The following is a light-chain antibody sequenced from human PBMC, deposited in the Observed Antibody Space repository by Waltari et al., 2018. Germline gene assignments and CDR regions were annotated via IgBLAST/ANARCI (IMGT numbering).Light chain of an antibody. CDR2: GGS. V-gene: IGKV2-40*01. J-gene: IGKJ2*03. Sequence: DIVMTQTPLSLPITPGEPASISCRSSQSLLPRNGNTYLHWFLQKPGQSPQLLIYGGSDSGSGVPDRFSGRWSGTDLTLKISKVEAEDVGIYYCVQAVAFPYSFGQGTKGEI. CDR1: QSLLPRNGNTY. CDR3: VQAVAFPYS.